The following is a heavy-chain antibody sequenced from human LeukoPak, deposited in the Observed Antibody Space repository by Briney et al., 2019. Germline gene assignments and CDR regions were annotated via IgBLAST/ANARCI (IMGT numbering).Heavy chain of an antibody. Sequence: GASVKVSCKASGYTFTGYYMHWVRQAPGQGLEWMGWINPNSGGTNYAQKFQGRVTMTRDTSISTAYMELRRLISDDRAVYYCASYSGSYSSDFDYWGQGTLVTVSS. D-gene: IGHD1-26*01. CDR3: ASYSGSYSSDFDY. V-gene: IGHV1-2*02. CDR2: INPNSGGT. CDR1: GYTFTGYY. J-gene: IGHJ4*02.